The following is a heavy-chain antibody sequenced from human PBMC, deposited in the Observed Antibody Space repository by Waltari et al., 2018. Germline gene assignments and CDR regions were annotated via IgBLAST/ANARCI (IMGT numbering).Heavy chain of an antibody. J-gene: IGHJ6*02. CDR1: GFTFSSYW. Sequence: EVQLVESGGTLVQPGGSLRLSCAASGFTFSSYWMHWVRQAPGKGLVWVSRINRDESSTIYADSVKGRFTISRDNSNNRLYLQMNSLRVEDTARYYCAKDEGARLAPTFGMDAWGQGTTVIVSS. D-gene: IGHD3-3*01. CDR3: AKDEGARLAPTFGMDA. CDR2: INRDESST. V-gene: IGHV3-74*01.